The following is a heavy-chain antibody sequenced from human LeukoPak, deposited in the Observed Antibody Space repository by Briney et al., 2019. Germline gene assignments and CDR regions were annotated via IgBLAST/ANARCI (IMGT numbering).Heavy chain of an antibody. Sequence: PSETLSLTCTVSGGSISSSSYYWGWIRQPPGKGLEWIGSIYYSVSTYYNPSLKSRVTISVDTSKNQFSLKLSSVTAADTAVYYCARGLAVLWFGESEGGQGTLVTVSS. CDR3: ARGLAVLWFGESE. CDR2: IYYSVST. V-gene: IGHV4-39*07. D-gene: IGHD3-10*01. J-gene: IGHJ4*02. CDR1: GGSISSSSYY.